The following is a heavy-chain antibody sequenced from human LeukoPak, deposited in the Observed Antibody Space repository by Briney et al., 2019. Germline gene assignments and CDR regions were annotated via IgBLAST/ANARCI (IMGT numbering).Heavy chain of an antibody. J-gene: IGHJ2*01. Sequence: SETLSLTCSASGGSIYSGDYYWSWIRQSLVTGLEWIGFVSSTGTAFYNPSLKNRVIISLDTSRNEFYLRVTSVTAADTAVYYCARRESSSWRSHWYFDLWGRGTLVTVSS. CDR2: VSSTGTA. D-gene: IGHD6-13*01. V-gene: IGHV4-30-4*01. CDR3: ARRESSSWRSHWYFDL. CDR1: GGSIYSGDYY.